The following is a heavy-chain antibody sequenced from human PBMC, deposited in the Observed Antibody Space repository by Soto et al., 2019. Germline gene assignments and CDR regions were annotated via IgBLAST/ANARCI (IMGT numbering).Heavy chain of an antibody. CDR2: ISYDGSNK. V-gene: IGHV3-30-3*01. Sequence: PGGSLRLSCAASGFTSSSYARHRVRQAPGKGLELVAVISYDGSNKYYSDSVKGRFTISRDNSKNTLYLQMNSLRAEDTAVYYCARDKSTSSLDYYYYYGMDVWGQGTTVTGSS. D-gene: IGHD2-2*01. CDR1: GFTSSSYA. J-gene: IGHJ6*02. CDR3: ARDKSTSSLDYYYYYGMDV.